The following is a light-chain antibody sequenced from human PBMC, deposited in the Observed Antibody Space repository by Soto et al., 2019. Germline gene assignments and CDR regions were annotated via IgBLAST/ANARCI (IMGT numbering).Light chain of an antibody. CDR3: QQYYGSPLT. CDR2: WAS. J-gene: IGKJ4*01. V-gene: IGKV4-1*01. Sequence: DTVMTQSPDSLAGSLGERATINCKSIQNVFSNSNNKNYLAWFQQKPGQPPKLLIYWASTRESGVPDRFSGSGSGTEFTLTISSLQAEDVAVYYCQQYYGSPLTFGGGTKVDIK. CDR1: QNVFSNSNNKNY.